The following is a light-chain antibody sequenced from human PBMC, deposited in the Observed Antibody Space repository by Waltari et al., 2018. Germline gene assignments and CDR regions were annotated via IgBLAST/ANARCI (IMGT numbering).Light chain of an antibody. CDR3: AAWDNSLSSLL. CDR2: HSN. V-gene: IGLV1-47*02. Sequence: QSVLTQPPSASGAPGRSVTVSCSGSSSNVGGNYVYWYQQLPGTAPKLLIYHSNQRPSGVPCRFSASKSGTSASLAITGLRSEDEADYYCAAWDNSLSSLLFGGGTRLTVL. J-gene: IGLJ7*01. CDR1: SSNVGGNY.